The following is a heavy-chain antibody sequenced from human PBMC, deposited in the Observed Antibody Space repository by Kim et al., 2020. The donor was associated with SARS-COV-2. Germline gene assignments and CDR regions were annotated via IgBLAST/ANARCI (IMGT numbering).Heavy chain of an antibody. V-gene: IGHV4-31*03. Sequence: SETLSLTCTVSGGSISSGGYYWSWIRQHPGKGLEWIGYIYYSGSTYYNPSLKSRVTISVDTSKNQFSLKLSSVTAADTAVYYCARAHPTYYYDSSGYSDAFDIWGQGKMVTVSS. D-gene: IGHD3-22*01. J-gene: IGHJ3*02. CDR1: GGSISSGGYY. CDR2: IYYSGST. CDR3: ARAHPTYYYDSSGYSDAFDI.